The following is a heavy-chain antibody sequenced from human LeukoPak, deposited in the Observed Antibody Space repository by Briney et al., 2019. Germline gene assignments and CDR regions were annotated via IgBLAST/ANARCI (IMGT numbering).Heavy chain of an antibody. CDR2: IRSSGYPI. J-gene: IGHJ4*02. V-gene: IGHV3-48*02. CDR3: GTDPDALDY. CDR1: PLSLTAYS. Sequence: GGSLRLSRAASPLSLTAYSLDWVRQAPGKGLEWVSYIRSSGYPIHYADSVKSRFTISRDNAKRSVYLQINSLRDQDAAFSYCGTDPDALDYWGQGTLVTVSS.